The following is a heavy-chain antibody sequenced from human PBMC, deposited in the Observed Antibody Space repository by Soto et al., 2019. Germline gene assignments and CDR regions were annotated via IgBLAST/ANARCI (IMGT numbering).Heavy chain of an antibody. Sequence: ASVKVSCKASGYTFTSYAMHWVRQAPGQRLEWMGWINAGNGNTKYSQKFQGRVTITRDTSARTAYMELSSLRSEDTAVYYCARGYSSSWGDLMHAFDIWGQGTMVTVSS. CDR3: ARGYSSSWGDLMHAFDI. CDR1: GYTFTSYA. J-gene: IGHJ3*02. V-gene: IGHV1-3*01. D-gene: IGHD6-13*01. CDR2: INAGNGNT.